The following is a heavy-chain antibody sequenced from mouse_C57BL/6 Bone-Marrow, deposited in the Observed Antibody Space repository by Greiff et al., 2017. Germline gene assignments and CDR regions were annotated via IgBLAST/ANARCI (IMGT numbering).Heavy chain of an antibody. CDR3: AKELVYYYGGSYCYWDFDV. V-gene: IGHV1-9*01. CDR2: ILPGSGST. D-gene: IGHD1-1*01. Sequence: QVQLQQSGAELMKPGASVKLSCKASGYTFTGYWIEWVKQRPGHGLEWIGEILPGSGSTNYNEKFKGKATFTADTSSNTAYMQLISLTTEDSAICYSAKELVYYYGGSYCYWDFDVWGTGTTVTVSS. CDR1: GYTFTGYW. J-gene: IGHJ1*03.